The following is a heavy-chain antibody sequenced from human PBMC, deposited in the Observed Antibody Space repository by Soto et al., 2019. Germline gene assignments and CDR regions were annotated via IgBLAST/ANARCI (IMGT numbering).Heavy chain of an antibody. CDR2: ISAYNGNT. D-gene: IGHD3-22*01. CDR1: GYTFTSYG. CDR3: ARTGHSSGPKEGGYYYGMDV. V-gene: IGHV1-18*01. J-gene: IGHJ6*02. Sequence: ASVKVSCKASGYTFTSYGISWVRQAPGQGLEWMGWISAYNGNTNYAQKLQGRVTMTTDTSTSTAYMELRSLRSDDTAVYYCARTGHSSGPKEGGYYYGMDVWGQGTTVTVSS.